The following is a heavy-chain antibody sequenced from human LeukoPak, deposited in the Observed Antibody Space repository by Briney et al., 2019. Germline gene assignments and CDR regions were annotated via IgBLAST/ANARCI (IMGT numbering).Heavy chain of an antibody. CDR2: INPNSGGT. V-gene: IGHV1-2*06. CDR1: GYTFTGYY. CDR3: ARDQKIVVVTAILDY. D-gene: IGHD2-21*02. J-gene: IGHJ4*02. Sequence: ASVKVSCKASGYTFTGYYMHWVRQAPGQGLEWMGRINPNSGGTNYAQKFQGRVTMTRDTSISTAYMELSRLRSDDTAVHYCARDQKIVVVTAILDYWGQGTLVTASS.